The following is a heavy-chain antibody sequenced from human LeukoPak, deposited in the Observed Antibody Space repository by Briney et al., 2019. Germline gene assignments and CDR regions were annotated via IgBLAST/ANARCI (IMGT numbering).Heavy chain of an antibody. V-gene: IGHV4-39*07. CDR1: GGSIGSDNYY. J-gene: IGHJ4*02. Sequence: SETLSLTCTVSGGSIGSDNYYWGWIRQPPGKGLEWIGSIYYSGTTNYNPSLKSRFTISVDTSKNQFSLKLSSVTAADTAVYYCARNGGSYSIDYWGQGTLVTVSS. CDR3: ARNGGSYSIDY. D-gene: IGHD1-26*01. CDR2: IYYSGTT.